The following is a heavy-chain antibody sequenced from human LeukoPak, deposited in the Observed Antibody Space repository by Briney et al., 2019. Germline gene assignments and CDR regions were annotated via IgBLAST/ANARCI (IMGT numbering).Heavy chain of an antibody. CDR2: INHSGST. D-gene: IGHD3-22*01. V-gene: IGHV4-34*01. J-gene: IGHJ3*02. Sequence: SETLSLTCAVYGGSFSGYYWSWIRQPPGKGLAWIGEINHSGSTNYNPSLKSRVTMSVDTSKNQFSLKLSSVTAADTAVYYCARNPKYYYDSSGTNAFDIWGQGTMVTVSS. CDR3: ARNPKYYYDSSGTNAFDI. CDR1: GGSFSGYY.